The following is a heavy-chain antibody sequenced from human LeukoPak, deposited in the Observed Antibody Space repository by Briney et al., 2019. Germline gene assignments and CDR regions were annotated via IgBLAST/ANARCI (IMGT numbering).Heavy chain of an antibody. CDR3: TNILTGYYNYFDN. CDR2: IKSKTDGGTT. CDR1: GFTFSNAW. V-gene: IGHV3-15*05. D-gene: IGHD3-9*01. J-gene: IGHJ4*02. Sequence: GGSLRLSCAASGFTFSNAWMSWVRQAPGKGLEWVGHIKSKTDGGTTGYAAPVEGRFTISGDDSKNTLYLQMNSLKTEDTAIYYCTNILTGYYNYFDNWGQGTLVTVSS.